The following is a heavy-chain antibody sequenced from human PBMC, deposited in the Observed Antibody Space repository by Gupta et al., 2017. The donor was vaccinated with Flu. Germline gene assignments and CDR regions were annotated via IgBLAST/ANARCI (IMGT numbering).Heavy chain of an antibody. J-gene: IGHJ3*02. Sequence: EVQLVESGGGLVKPGGSLRLSCAASGFTFSNYYMNWVRQAPGKGLEWVSSISSSSSYIYYADSVRGRFTISRDNAKNLLYLQMNGLRAEDTAVFYCARVWDVVNDALDIWGQGTMVTVSS. CDR1: GFTFSNYY. V-gene: IGHV3-21*06. D-gene: IGHD1-26*01. CDR3: ARVWDVVNDALDI. CDR2: ISSSSSYI.